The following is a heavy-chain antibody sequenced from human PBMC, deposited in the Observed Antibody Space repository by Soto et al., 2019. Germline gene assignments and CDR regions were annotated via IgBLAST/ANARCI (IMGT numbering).Heavy chain of an antibody. V-gene: IGHV5-10-1*01. Sequence: GESLKISCKGSGYTSNSYWINWVRQMPGKGLEWMGRIDPSDSFIKYSPSFQGHVTISADKSINTAYLQWRSLKASDTAMYYCASHSTNYDYYAMDVWGQGTTVTVSS. CDR2: IDPSDSFI. D-gene: IGHD2-2*01. CDR3: ASHSTNYDYYAMDV. J-gene: IGHJ6*02. CDR1: GYTSNSYW.